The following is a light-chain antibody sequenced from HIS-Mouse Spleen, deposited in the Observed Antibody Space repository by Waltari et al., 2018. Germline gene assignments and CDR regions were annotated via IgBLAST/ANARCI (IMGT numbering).Light chain of an antibody. J-gene: IGKJ1*01. CDR1: QSVSSSY. V-gene: IGKV3-20*01. CDR2: GAS. Sequence: EIVLTQSPGTLSLSPGERATLPCRASQSVSSSYLAWYQPKPGQAPRLLIYGASSRATGIPDRFSGSGSGTDFTLTISRLEPEDFAVYYCQQYGSSSWTFGQGTKVEIK. CDR3: QQYGSSSWT.